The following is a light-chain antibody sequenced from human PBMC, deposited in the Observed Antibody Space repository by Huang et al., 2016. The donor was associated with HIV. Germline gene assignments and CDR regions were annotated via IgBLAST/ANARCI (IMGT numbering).Light chain of an antibody. CDR2: DKS. CDR1: QSVGNY. V-gene: IGKV3-11*01. J-gene: IGKJ4*01. CDR3: QQRSSGVT. Sequence: IVLTQSPATLSWYPGERVTLSCRASQSVGNYIAWYQQHPGQSPNILIYDKSNRATGTPGRFSGSGSGTDFTLTISSLQSEDFAVYYCQQRSSGVTFGGGTKVQVK.